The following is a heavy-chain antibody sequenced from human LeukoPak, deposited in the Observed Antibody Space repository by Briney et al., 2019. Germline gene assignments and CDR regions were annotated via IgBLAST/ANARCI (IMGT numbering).Heavy chain of an antibody. D-gene: IGHD6-19*01. J-gene: IGHJ4*02. CDR3: AKDLGVQQWPVYYFAY. V-gene: IGHV3-23*01. CDR2: ISGSGGST. Sequence: PGRSLRLSCAASGFTFSNYAISWVRQPPGKGLEWVSSISGSGGSTHYTDSVKGPFTISRDTSKTTLFLHMSSLRAEDPAVYYCAKDLGVQQWPVYYFAYSGQGKLVTVSS. CDR1: GFTFSNYA.